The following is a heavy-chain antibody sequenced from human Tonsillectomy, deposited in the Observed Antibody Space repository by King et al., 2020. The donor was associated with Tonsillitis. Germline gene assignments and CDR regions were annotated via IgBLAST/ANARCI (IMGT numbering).Heavy chain of an antibody. D-gene: IGHD2-21*02. V-gene: IGHV3-7*04. CDR1: GFSVAGNW. Sequence: QLVQSGGGLVQPGGSLRLSCAASGFSVAGNWMGWVRQAPGKGLEWVASLKEDGTKQYYVDSVRGRFIISRDNAKNSLELQMNSLRADDTAVYYCARDLSASTAWWGQGTLVTVSS. J-gene: IGHJ4*02. CDR3: ARDLSASTAW. CDR2: LKEDGTKQ.